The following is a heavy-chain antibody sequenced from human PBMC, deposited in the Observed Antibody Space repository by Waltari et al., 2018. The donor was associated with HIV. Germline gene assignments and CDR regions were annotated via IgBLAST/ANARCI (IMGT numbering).Heavy chain of an antibody. CDR1: GFRFGDFW. D-gene: IGHD2-21*02. Sequence: EVQLMESGGGVVQPGGSLRLSCGGSGFRFGDFWLVWVGLGPGGRLEWVGERNQDESMKYYVDCVRGRCAVSRDNDKSLVILQRNSRRVEDTAVYYCARGASSGGGDCLDFWGQGVLVVVSS. V-gene: IGHV3-7*01. CDR2: RNQDESMK. J-gene: IGHJ4*02. CDR3: ARGASSGGGDCLDF.